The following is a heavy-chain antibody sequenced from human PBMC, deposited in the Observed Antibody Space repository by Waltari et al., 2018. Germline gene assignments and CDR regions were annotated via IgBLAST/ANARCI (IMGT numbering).Heavy chain of an antibody. Sequence: QVQLQESGPGLVKPSQTLSLTCTVSGVSISSGGYYWSWIRQHPGKGLEWIGYIYHSGSTYYNPSLKSRVTISVDRSKNQFSLKLSSVTAADTAVYYCARTYCGGDCYHFDYWGQGTLVTVSS. CDR3: ARTYCGGDCYHFDY. D-gene: IGHD2-21*02. J-gene: IGHJ4*02. CDR2: IYHSGST. V-gene: IGHV4-31*03. CDR1: GVSISSGGYY.